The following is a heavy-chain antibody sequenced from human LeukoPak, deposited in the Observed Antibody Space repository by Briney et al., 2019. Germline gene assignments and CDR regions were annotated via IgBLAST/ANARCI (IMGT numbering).Heavy chain of an antibody. CDR1: GFTFSSYA. J-gene: IGHJ4*02. Sequence: GGSLRLSCAASGFTFSSYAMHWVRQTPGTALEWAAVISYDGTNKFDVDSVKGRFTISRDNSKSTLFLEMKSLRADDTAVYSCARGRGGTTTPYYFDSWGQGALVTVSS. CDR2: ISYDGTNK. D-gene: IGHD1-26*01. V-gene: IGHV3-30*04. CDR3: ARGRGGTTTPYYFDS.